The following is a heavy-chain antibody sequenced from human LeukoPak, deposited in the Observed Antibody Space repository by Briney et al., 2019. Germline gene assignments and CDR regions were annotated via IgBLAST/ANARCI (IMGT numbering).Heavy chain of an antibody. CDR2: IYYSGST. J-gene: IGHJ4*02. Sequence: SETLSLTCTVSGGSISSYYWSWIRQPPGKGLEWIGYIYYSGSTNYNPSLKSRVTISVDTSKNQFSLKLSSVTAADTAVYYCASGGYSYGYSAYWGQGTLVTVSS. CDR1: GGSISSYY. CDR3: ASGGYSYGYSAY. V-gene: IGHV4-59*01. D-gene: IGHD5-18*01.